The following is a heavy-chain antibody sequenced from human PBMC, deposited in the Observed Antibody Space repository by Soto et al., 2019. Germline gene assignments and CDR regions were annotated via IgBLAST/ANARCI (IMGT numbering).Heavy chain of an antibody. V-gene: IGHV5-51*01. D-gene: IGHD1-20*01. CDR1: GYSFTSYW. Sequence: PGESLKISCKGSGYSFTSYWIGWVRQMPGKGLEWMGIIYPGDSDTRYSPSFQGQVTISADKSISTAYLQWSSLKASDTAMYYCATVYSSYRSSLNCDFHYGRDVWGKGTTVTVSS. CDR3: ATVYSSYRSSLNCDFHYGRDV. CDR2: IYPGDSDT. J-gene: IGHJ6*04.